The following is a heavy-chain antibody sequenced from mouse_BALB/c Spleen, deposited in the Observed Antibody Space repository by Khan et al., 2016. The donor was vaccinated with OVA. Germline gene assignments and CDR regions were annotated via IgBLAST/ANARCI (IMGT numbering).Heavy chain of an antibody. Sequence: VQLQQSGAELARPGASVKMSCKASGYTFTSYTIHWIKKRPGQGLEWIGYINPSNCYTNYNQKFKDKATLTTDKSSTTAYLQLSSLTSDDSAVYNCVRDGAYHRNDGWFAYWGQGTLVTVSA. J-gene: IGHJ3*01. CDR2: INPSNCYT. CDR3: VRDGAYHRNDGWFAY. D-gene: IGHD2-14*01. CDR1: GYTFTSYT. V-gene: IGHV1-4*01.